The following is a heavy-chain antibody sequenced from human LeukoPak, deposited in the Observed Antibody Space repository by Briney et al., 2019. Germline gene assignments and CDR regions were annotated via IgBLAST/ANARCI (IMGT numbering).Heavy chain of an antibody. CDR2: IYYSGST. CDR3: AREVGATTWFDY. CDR1: GGSISSYY. J-gene: IGHJ4*02. D-gene: IGHD1-26*01. V-gene: IGHV4-59*01. Sequence: PSETLSLTCTVSGGSISSYYWSWIRQPPGKGLGWIGYIYYSGSTNYNPSLKSRVTISVDTSKNQFSLKLSSVTTADTAVYYCAREVGATTWFDYWGQGTLVTVSS.